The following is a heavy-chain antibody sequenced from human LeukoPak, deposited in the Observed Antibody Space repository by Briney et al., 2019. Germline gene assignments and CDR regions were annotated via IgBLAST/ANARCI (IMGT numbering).Heavy chain of an antibody. Sequence: SETLSLTCTVSGGSISSYYWSWIRQPPGKGLEWIGYIYYSGSTNYNPSLKSRVTISVDTSKNQFSLKLSSVTAADTAVYYCARVTYAYSSGWLPNRVFGPWGQGTLVTVSS. CDR3: ARVTYAYSSGWLPNRVFGP. D-gene: IGHD6-19*01. V-gene: IGHV4-59*01. CDR1: GGSISSYY. J-gene: IGHJ5*02. CDR2: IYYSGST.